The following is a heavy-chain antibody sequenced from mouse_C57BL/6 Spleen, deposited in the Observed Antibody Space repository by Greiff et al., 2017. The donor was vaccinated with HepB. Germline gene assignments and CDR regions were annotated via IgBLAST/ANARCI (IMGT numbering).Heavy chain of an antibody. D-gene: IGHD2-3*01. CDR1: GFTFSSYG. CDR2: ISSGGSYT. V-gene: IGHV5-6*02. Sequence: EVRLVESGGDLVKPGGSLKLSCAASGFTFSSYGMSWVRQTPDKRLEWVATISSGGSYTYYPDSVKGRFTISRDNAKNTLYLQMSSLKSEDTAMYYCARGDGPWYFAVWGTGTTVPVSS. CDR3: ARGDGPWYFAV. J-gene: IGHJ1*03.